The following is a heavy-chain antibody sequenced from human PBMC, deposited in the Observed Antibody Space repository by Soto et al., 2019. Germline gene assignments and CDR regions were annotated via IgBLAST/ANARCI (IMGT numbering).Heavy chain of an antibody. CDR3: ARANVGPPGGGSWIMPFDF. J-gene: IGHJ4*02. D-gene: IGHD2-15*01. CDR2: IYPGGST. CDR1: GGSISSYY. V-gene: IGHV4-4*07. Sequence: QVKLQESDPGLVKPSETLSLTCTVSGGSISSYYWSWIRQSAGQGLEWIGRIYPGGSTNYNPSLKSRVTMSADTSKNQFSLRLTSVTAADTAVYYCARANVGPPGGGSWIMPFDFWGQGTLVTVSS.